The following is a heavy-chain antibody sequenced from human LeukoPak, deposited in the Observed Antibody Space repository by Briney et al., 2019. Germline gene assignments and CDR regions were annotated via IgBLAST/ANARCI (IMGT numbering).Heavy chain of an antibody. D-gene: IGHD5-12*01. CDR1: GGSISSTNW. CDR3: ARRPSGYDYGSNWFDP. V-gene: IGHV4-39*01. Sequence: SETLSLTCGVSGGSISSTNWWSWVRQPPGQGLEWIGSIYYSGSTYYNPSLKSRVTISVDTSKNQFSLKLSSVTAADTAVYYCARRPSGYDYGSNWFDPWGQGTLVTVSS. CDR2: IYYSGST. J-gene: IGHJ5*02.